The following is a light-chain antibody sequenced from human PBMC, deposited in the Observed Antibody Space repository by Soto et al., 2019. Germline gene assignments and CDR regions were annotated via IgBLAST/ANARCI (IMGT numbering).Light chain of an antibody. CDR2: DAS. Sequence: DIQMTQSPATLSASVGDRVTITCRASQSVRSWLAWYQQKPGTAPKLLIFDASRLESGVPSRFSGSASGTEFTLTISSLQPEDFATYFCQQYNSYPYTFGQGTKVDIK. J-gene: IGKJ2*01. V-gene: IGKV1-5*01. CDR3: QQYNSYPYT. CDR1: QSVRSW.